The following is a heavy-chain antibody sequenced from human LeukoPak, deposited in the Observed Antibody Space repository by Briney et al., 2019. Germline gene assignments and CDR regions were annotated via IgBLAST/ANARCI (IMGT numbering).Heavy chain of an antibody. D-gene: IGHD6-13*01. CDR3: ASYIAAAYGMDV. CDR1: GGSISSSSYY. CDR2: IYYSGIT. J-gene: IGHJ6*02. Sequence: SETLSLTCTVSGGSISSSSYYWGWIRQPPGKGLEWIGSIYYSGITYYNPSLKSRVTISVDTSKNQFSLKLSSVTAADTAVYYCASYIAAAYGMDVWGQGTTVTVSS. V-gene: IGHV4-39*01.